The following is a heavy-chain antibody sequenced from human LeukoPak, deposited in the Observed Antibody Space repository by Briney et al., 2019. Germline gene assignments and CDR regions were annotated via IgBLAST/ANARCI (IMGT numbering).Heavy chain of an antibody. V-gene: IGHV1-69*13. CDR1: GGTFSSYA. J-gene: IGHJ4*02. Sequence: SVKVSCKASGGTFSSYAISWVRQAPGQGLEWMGGIIPIFGTANYAQKFQGRVTITADESTSTAYMELSSLRSEDTAVYYCARERDDDMGSHYFDYWGQGTLVTVS. CDR2: IIPIFGTA. CDR3: ARERDDDMGSHYFDY. D-gene: IGHD3-9*01.